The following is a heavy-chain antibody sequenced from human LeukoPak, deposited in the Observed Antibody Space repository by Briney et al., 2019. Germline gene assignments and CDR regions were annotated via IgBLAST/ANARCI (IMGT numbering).Heavy chain of an antibody. J-gene: IGHJ4*02. D-gene: IGHD3-10*01. V-gene: IGHV3-43*01. Sequence: GGSLRLSCAASGFMFEDYSMHWVRQAPGKGLEWVSVISWDGGSKYYADSVQGRFTISRDNSKNTLYLQMNSLRAEDTAVYYCAKDSSVYYYGSGSYPDYWGQGTLVTVSS. CDR3: AKDSSVYYYGSGSYPDY. CDR2: ISWDGGSK. CDR1: GFMFEDYS.